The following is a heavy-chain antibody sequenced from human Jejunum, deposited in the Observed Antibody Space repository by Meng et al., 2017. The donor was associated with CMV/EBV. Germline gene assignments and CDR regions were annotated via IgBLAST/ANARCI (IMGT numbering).Heavy chain of an antibody. J-gene: IGHJ5*01. D-gene: IGHD1-26*01. CDR3: ARDGTGTSWYDS. Sequence: CKTSGYTFNRYGIPWVRQAPGQGPEWLGWISPYNGQTNYAQKVQGRVTMTTDTSTSTVYMELRSLTSNDTAVYYCARDGTGTSWYDSWGQGTLVTVSS. CDR1: GYTFNRYG. V-gene: IGHV1-18*01. CDR2: ISPYNGQT.